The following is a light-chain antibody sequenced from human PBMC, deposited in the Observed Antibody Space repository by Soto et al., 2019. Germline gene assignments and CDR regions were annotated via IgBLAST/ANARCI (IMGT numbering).Light chain of an antibody. V-gene: IGKV1-5*03. Sequence: DIQMTQSPSTLSASVGDRVTITCRASQSISSWLAWYQQKPGKAPKLLIYKASSLESGVPSRFSGSGSGTEFTLTISSVQPDDFATYCCQQYNSYPLTFGGGTKVEIK. CDR2: KAS. CDR3: QQYNSYPLT. CDR1: QSISSW. J-gene: IGKJ4*01.